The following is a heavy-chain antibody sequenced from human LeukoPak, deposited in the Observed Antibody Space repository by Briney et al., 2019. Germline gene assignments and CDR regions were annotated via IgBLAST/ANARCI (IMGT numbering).Heavy chain of an antibody. V-gene: IGHV4-39*07. Sequence: SETLSLTCTVSGGSISSSSYYWGWIRQPPGKGLEWIGEINHSGSTNYNPSLKSRVTISVDTSKNQFSLKLSSVTAADTAVYYCARRSSLRSSWTKIDYWGQGTLVTVSS. J-gene: IGHJ4*02. CDR2: INHSGST. CDR3: ARRSSLRSSWTKIDY. D-gene: IGHD6-13*01. CDR1: GGSISSSSYY.